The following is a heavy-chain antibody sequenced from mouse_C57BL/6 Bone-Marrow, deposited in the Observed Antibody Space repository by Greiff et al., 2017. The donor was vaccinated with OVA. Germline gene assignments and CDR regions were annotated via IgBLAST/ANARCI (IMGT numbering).Heavy chain of an antibody. V-gene: IGHV5-12*01. J-gene: IGHJ3*01. CDR1: GFTFSDYY. CDR3: ARRWSTWFAY. Sequence: EVKLVESGGGLVQPGGSLKLSCAASGFTFSDYYMYWVRQTPEKRLVWVAYISNGGGSTYYPDAVNGRFTISRDTAKNTLYLQMSRLKSEDTAMYYCARRWSTWFAYWGQGTLVTVSA. D-gene: IGHD2-3*01. CDR2: ISNGGGST.